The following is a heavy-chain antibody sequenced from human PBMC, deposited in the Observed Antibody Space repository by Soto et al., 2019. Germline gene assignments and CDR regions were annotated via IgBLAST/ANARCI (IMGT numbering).Heavy chain of an antibody. Sequence: PGGSLRLSCAASGFTFDDYAMHWVRQAPGKGLEWVSGISWNSGSIGYADSVKGRFTISRDNAKNSLYLQMNSLRAEDTALYYCEKDNGGLRGGSYYYYYMDVWGKGTTVTVSS. CDR2: ISWNSGSI. J-gene: IGHJ6*03. CDR1: GFTFDDYA. V-gene: IGHV3-9*01. CDR3: EKDNGGLRGGSYYYYYMDV. D-gene: IGHD2-15*01.